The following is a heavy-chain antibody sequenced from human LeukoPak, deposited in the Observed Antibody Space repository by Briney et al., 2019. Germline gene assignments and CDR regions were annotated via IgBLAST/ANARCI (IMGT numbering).Heavy chain of an antibody. J-gene: IGHJ5*02. CDR3: ARDPVHGSNVYIWFDP. V-gene: IGHV1-18*01. CDR2: ISAYNGNT. CDR1: GYTFTNYG. Sequence: ASVKVSCKASGYTFTNYGISWVRQAPGQGLEWMGWISAYNGNTNYAQKLQGRLTMTTDTSTSTAYMELRSLRSDDTAVYYCARDPVHGSNVYIWFDPWGQGTLVTVSS. D-gene: IGHD1-26*01.